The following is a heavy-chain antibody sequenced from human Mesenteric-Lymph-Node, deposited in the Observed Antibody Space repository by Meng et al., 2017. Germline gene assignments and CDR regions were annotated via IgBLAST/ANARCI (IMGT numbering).Heavy chain of an antibody. J-gene: IGHJ4*02. CDR1: GFTFSSYA. CDR2: ISGSGGST. D-gene: IGHD3-22*01. Sequence: GGSLRLSCAASGFTFSSYAMSWVRQAPGKGLEWVSAISGSGGSTYYADSVKGRFTISRDNSKNTLYLQMHSLRAEDTALYYCAKDSRVVITTPEFDYWGQGTLVTVSS. V-gene: IGHV3-23*01. CDR3: AKDSRVVITTPEFDY.